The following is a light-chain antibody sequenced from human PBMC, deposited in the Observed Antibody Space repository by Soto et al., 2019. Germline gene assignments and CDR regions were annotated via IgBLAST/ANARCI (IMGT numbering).Light chain of an antibody. V-gene: IGKV1-33*01. Sequence: DIQMTQSPSSLSASVGDRVTITCQASHDIRNYLNWYQQKPVQAPKLLIHDASRLQTGVPSRFSGSGSGPDFIFTITSLQPDDIATYHCQQYDNRPLTFGGGTKVEI. CDR1: HDIRNY. CDR3: QQYDNRPLT. J-gene: IGKJ4*01. CDR2: DAS.